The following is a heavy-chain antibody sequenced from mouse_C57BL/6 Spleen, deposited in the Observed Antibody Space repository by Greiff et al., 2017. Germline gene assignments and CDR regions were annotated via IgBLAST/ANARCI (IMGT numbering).Heavy chain of an antibody. V-gene: IGHV5-16*01. J-gene: IGHJ4*01. D-gene: IGHD2-5*01. CDR1: GFTFSDYY. Sequence: EVKLVESEGGLVQPGSSMKLSCTASGFTFSDYYMAWVRQVPEKGLEWVANINYDGSSTYYLDSLKSRFIISRDNAKNILYLQMSSLKSEDTATXYCAREGYSNYAMDDWGQGTSVTVSS. CDR2: INYDGSST. CDR3: AREGYSNYAMDD.